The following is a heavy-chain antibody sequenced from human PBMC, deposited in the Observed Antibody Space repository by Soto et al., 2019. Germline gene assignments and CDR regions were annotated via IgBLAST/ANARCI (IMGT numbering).Heavy chain of an antibody. CDR3: ARSIDYGGNSNWFDP. J-gene: IGHJ5*02. CDR2: IIPIFGTA. CDR1: GGTFSSYA. Sequence: QVQLVQSGAEVKKPGSSVKVSCKASGGTFSSYAISWVRQAPGQGLEWMGGIIPIFGTANYAQKFQGRVTITADESTSTAYMARSSLRSEDMAVYYCARSIDYGGNSNWFDPWGQGTLVTVSS. D-gene: IGHD4-17*01. V-gene: IGHV1-69*12.